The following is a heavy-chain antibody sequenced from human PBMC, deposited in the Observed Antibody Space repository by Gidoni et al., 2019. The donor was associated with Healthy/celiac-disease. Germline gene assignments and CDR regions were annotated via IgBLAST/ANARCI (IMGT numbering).Heavy chain of an antibody. J-gene: IGHJ4*02. CDR1: GYTFTSYY. Sequence: QVQLVQSGAEVKKPGASVKVSCTASGYTFTSYYMHWVRQAPGQGLEWDGIINTSGGSTSYAQKFQGRVTMTRDTSTSTVYMELSSLRSEDTAVYYCARDTSNTMVRGPFDYWGQGTLVTVSS. D-gene: IGHD3-10*01. CDR2: INTSGGST. CDR3: ARDTSNTMVRGPFDY. V-gene: IGHV1-46*01.